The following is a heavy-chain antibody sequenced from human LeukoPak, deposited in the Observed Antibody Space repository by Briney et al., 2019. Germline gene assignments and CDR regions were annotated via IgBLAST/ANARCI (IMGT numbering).Heavy chain of an antibody. CDR2: ISSSGSTI. CDR1: GFTSSDYY. V-gene: IGHV3-11*01. Sequence: GGSLRLSCAASGFTSSDYYMNWIRQAPGKGLEWISYISSSGSTIYYADSVKGRFTISRDNAKNSLYLQMNSLRAEDTAVYYCASGLNTVTVPFDYWGQGTLVTVSS. CDR3: ASGLNTVTVPFDY. J-gene: IGHJ4*02. D-gene: IGHD4-17*01.